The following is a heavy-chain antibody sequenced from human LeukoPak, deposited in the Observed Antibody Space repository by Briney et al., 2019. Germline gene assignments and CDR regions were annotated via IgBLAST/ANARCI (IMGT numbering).Heavy chain of an antibody. D-gene: IGHD2-15*01. CDR3: ARDRRYSEYYFDY. V-gene: IGHV3-48*03. CDR2: ICSSGSTI. Sequence: PGGSLRLSCAASGFTLSSYEMNWVRQAPGKGLEWVSYICSSGSTIYYADSVKGRFTISRDNAKNSLYLQMNSLRAEDTAVYYCARDRRYSEYYFDYWGQGTLVTVSS. J-gene: IGHJ4*02. CDR1: GFTLSSYE.